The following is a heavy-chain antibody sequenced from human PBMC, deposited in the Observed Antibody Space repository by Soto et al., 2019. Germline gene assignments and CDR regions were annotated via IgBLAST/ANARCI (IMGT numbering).Heavy chain of an antibody. J-gene: IGHJ6*02. CDR3: ARDRPWFGEEIYGMDV. CDR1: GFTFSNYE. V-gene: IGHV3-13*04. Sequence: PGGSLRLSCAASGFTFSNYEMHWVRQAPGKGLEWVSGIGLAGDKYYPGSLRGRFTISRDNVENSVYLQMNSLRAEDTAVYYCARDRPWFGEEIYGMDVWGQGTTVTVSS. CDR2: IGLAGDK. D-gene: IGHD3-10*01.